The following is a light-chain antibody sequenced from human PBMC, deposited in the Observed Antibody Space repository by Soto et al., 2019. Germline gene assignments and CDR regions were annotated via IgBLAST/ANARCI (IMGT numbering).Light chain of an antibody. J-gene: IGKJ2*01. CDR1: QSISSY. CDR2: AAS. Sequence: DIQMTQPPSSLSASVVDRVTITCRASQSISSYLNWYQQKPGKAPKLLIYAASSLQSGVPSRFSGRRSGTDFTLTISSLQPEDFATYYFQQSYSTSFGQGTKLEIK. V-gene: IGKV1-39*01. CDR3: QQSYSTS.